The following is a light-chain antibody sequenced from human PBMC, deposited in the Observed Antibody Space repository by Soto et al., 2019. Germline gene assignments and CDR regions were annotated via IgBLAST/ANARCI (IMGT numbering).Light chain of an antibody. V-gene: IGLV4-69*01. CDR2: VNSDGSH. Sequence: QSVLTQSPSASASLGASVKLTCTLSSGHSTNAIAWHQQQPEKGPRYLMKVNSDGSHRKGDGIPDRFSGSSSGAERYLTISSLQSEDEADYYCQTWGTGIRVFGGGTQLTVL. J-gene: IGLJ3*02. CDR3: QTWGTGIRV. CDR1: SGHSTNA.